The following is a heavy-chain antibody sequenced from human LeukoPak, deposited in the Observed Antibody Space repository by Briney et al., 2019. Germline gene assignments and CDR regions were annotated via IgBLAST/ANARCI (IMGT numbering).Heavy chain of an antibody. J-gene: IGHJ4*02. CDR2: INPNSGGT. D-gene: IGHD2-21*01. CDR1: GYTFTDYY. V-gene: IGHV1-2*02. Sequence: ASVKVSCKASGYTFTDYYIHWVRQAPGQGLEWMGWINPNSGGTNYAQKFQGRFTMTRDTSIGTAYMELSRLRSDDTAVYYCAKMGGDPVDYWGQGTLVTVSS. CDR3: AKMGGDPVDY.